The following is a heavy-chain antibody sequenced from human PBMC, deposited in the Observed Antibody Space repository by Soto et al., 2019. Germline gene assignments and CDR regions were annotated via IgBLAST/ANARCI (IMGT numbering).Heavy chain of an antibody. CDR1: GGSISSGGYY. V-gene: IGHV4-31*02. Sequence: PSETLSLTCTVSGGSISSGGYYWSWIRQHPGKGLEWIGYIYYSGSTYYNPSLKSRVTISVDTSKNQFSLKLSSVTAADTAVYYCARVSTAENWFDPWGQGTLVTVSS. CDR2: IYYSGST. CDR3: ARVSTAENWFDP. D-gene: IGHD4-17*01. J-gene: IGHJ5*02.